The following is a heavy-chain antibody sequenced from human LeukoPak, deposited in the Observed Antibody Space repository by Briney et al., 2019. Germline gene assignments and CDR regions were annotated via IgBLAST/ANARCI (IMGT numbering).Heavy chain of an antibody. CDR2: ISYDRSNK. J-gene: IGHJ6*02. CDR3: AKDRDSSSWYVLNYYYYGMDV. D-gene: IGHD6-13*01. CDR1: GFTFSSYG. V-gene: IGHV3-30*18. Sequence: GGSLRLSCAASGFTFSSYGMHWVRQAPGKGLEWVAVISYDRSNKYYADSVKGRFTISRDNSKNTLYLQMNSLRAEETAVYYCAKDRDSSSWYVLNYYYYGMDVWGQGTTVTVSS.